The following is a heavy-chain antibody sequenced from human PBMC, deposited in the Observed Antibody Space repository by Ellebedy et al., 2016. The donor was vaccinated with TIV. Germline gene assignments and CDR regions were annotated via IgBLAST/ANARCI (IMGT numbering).Heavy chain of an antibody. D-gene: IGHD2-21*01. J-gene: IGHJ5*01. V-gene: IGHV3-23*01. Sequence: GGSLRLXXAASGFTFSSYAMSWVRQAPGKGLEWVSAISGSDGTTYYADSVKGRFTISGDNAKNSLYLQMNSLRVEDTAIYYCARFARIADSWGQGTLVTVSS. CDR1: GFTFSSYA. CDR2: ISGSDGTT. CDR3: ARFARIADS.